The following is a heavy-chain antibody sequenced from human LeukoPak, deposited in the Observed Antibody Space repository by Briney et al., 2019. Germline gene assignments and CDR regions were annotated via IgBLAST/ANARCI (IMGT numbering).Heavy chain of an antibody. CDR3: ARLSSIEAAGTYDH. Sequence: GGSLRLSCAASGFTFSDYYMSWIRQAPGKGLEWVSYISGSGGHTTYADSVKGRFTISRDNAKNSLYLQMNSLRAEDTAVYYCARLSSIEAAGTYDHWGQGTLVTVSS. J-gene: IGHJ4*02. D-gene: IGHD6-13*01. V-gene: IGHV3-11*03. CDR2: ISGSGGHT. CDR1: GFTFSDYY.